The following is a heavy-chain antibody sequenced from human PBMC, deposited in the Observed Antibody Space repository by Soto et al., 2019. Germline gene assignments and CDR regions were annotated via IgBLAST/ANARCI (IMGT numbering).Heavy chain of an antibody. Sequence: VASVKVSCKASGGTFSSYAISWVRQAPGQGLEWMGGIIPIFGTANYAQKFQGRVTITADKSTSTAYMELSSLRSEDTAVYYCASGFGDSSHLIGSGWFDPWGQGTLVTVSS. CDR1: GGTFSSYA. V-gene: IGHV1-69*06. CDR2: IIPIFGTA. J-gene: IGHJ5*02. D-gene: IGHD3-22*01. CDR3: ASGFGDSSHLIGSGWFDP.